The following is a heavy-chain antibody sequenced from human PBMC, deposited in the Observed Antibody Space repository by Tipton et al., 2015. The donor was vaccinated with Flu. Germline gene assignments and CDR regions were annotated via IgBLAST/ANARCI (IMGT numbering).Heavy chain of an antibody. CDR2: IYTSGST. V-gene: IGHV4-61*02. Sequence: TLSLTCTVSGGSISSGSYYWSWIRQPAGKGLEWIGRIYTSGSTNYNPSLKSRVTISVDTSKNQFSLKLSSVTAADTAVYYCARSKYPPQGGVVDDYWGQVTLVTVSS. CDR3: ARSKYPPQGGVVDDY. J-gene: IGHJ4*02. D-gene: IGHD3-3*01. CDR1: GGSISSGSYY.